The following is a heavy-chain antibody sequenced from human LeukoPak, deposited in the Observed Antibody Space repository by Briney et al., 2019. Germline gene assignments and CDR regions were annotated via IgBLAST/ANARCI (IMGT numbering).Heavy chain of an antibody. D-gene: IGHD6-19*01. CDR2: TYHRSKWYN. Sequence: SQTLSLICSISGDRVSRNSAAWNWIRQSPSRGLEWLGRTYHRSKWYNEYAVSVRSRITINPDTSKNQFSLQLNSVTPEDTAVYYCARGYPDSSGWNSFDYWGQGTLVTVSS. CDR1: GDRVSRNSAA. J-gene: IGHJ4*02. V-gene: IGHV6-1*01. CDR3: ARGYPDSSGWNSFDY.